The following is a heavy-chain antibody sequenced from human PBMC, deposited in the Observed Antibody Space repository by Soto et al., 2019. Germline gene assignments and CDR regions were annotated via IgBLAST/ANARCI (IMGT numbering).Heavy chain of an antibody. J-gene: IGHJ6*02. CDR1: GGSISSYY. CDR3: ARGPYYDFWSGYQLNYYYYYGMDV. Sequence: PSDTLSLSCTVSGGSISSYYWSWIRQPPGKGLEWVAYISHSGYTTYNPSLKSRVTNSVDTSKNQFSLKVSSVTAADTALYYCARGPYYDFWSGYQLNYYYYYGMDVWGQGTTVTVSS. CDR2: ISHSGYT. D-gene: IGHD3-3*01. V-gene: IGHV4-59*01.